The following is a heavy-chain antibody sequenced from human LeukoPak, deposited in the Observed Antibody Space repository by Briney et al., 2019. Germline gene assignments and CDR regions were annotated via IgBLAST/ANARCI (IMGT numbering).Heavy chain of an antibody. CDR1: GFTFSSYS. J-gene: IGHJ3*02. Sequence: GGSLRLSCAASGFTFSSYSMNWVRQAPGKGLEWVANIKQDGSEKYYVDSVKGRFTISRDNAKNSLYLQMNSLRAEDTAVYYCARGALRYYYDSSGYYDAFDIWGQGTMVTVSS. CDR3: ARGALRYYYDSSGYYDAFDI. V-gene: IGHV3-7*01. CDR2: IKQDGSEK. D-gene: IGHD3-22*01.